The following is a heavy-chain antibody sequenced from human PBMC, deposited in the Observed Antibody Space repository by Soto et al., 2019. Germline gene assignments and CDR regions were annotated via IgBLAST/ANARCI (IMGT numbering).Heavy chain of an antibody. J-gene: IGHJ6*02. CDR1: GGTFSSYA. D-gene: IGHD2-15*01. CDR3: ARGGLVVPAAYYYYYGMDV. V-gene: IGHV1-69*12. Sequence: QVQLVQSGAEVKKPGSSVKVSCKASGGTFSSYAISWMRQAPGQGLEWMGGIIPIFGTANYAQKVQGRVTITADESTSTAYMELSSLRSEDTAVYYCARGGLVVPAAYYYYYGMDVWGQGTTVTVSS. CDR2: IIPIFGTA.